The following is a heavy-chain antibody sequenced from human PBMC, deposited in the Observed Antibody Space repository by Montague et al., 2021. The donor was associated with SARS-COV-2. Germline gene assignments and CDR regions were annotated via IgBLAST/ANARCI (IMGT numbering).Heavy chain of an antibody. V-gene: IGHV6-1*01. CDR2: TYYRSKWYN. J-gene: IGHJ2*01. D-gene: IGHD2-21*02. Sequence: CAISGDSVSSNIATWNWIRQSPSRGLEWLGRTYYRSKWYNDYAVSVKSRVIINPDTSNNRISLQLNPVTPEDTAAYYCARAYCGGDCYFYWYFDLWGRGTLVTVSS. CDR3: ARAYCGGDCYFYWYFDL. CDR1: GDSVSSNIAT.